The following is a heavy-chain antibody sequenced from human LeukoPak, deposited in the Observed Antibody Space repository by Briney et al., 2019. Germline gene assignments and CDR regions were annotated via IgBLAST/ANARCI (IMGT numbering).Heavy chain of an antibody. D-gene: IGHD3-22*01. CDR2: ISAYNGNT. CDR1: GYTFTSCG. J-gene: IGHJ4*02. V-gene: IGHV1-18*01. Sequence: ASVKVSCKASGYTFTSCGISWVRQAPGQGLEWMGWISAYNGNTNYAQKLQGRVTMTTDTSTSTAYMELRSLRSDDTAVYYCARDRRRSSGYYGVYWGQGTLVTVSS. CDR3: ARDRRRSSGYYGVY.